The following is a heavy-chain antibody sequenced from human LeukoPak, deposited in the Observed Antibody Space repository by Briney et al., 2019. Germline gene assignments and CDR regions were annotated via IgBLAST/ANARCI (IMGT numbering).Heavy chain of an antibody. CDR1: GGSISSSSYY. Sequence: PSETLSLTCTVSGGSISSSSYYWGWIRQPPGNGLEWIGSIYDSGSTYYNPSLKSRVPISVATSKTQFSLKLRYVTAAATAVYYCARRAVRAFDIWGQGKMVTVSS. CDR2: IYDSGST. CDR3: ARRAVRAFDI. D-gene: IGHD3-10*01. V-gene: IGHV4-39*01. J-gene: IGHJ3*02.